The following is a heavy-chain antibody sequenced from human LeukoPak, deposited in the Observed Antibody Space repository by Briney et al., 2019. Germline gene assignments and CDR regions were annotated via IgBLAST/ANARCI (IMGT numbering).Heavy chain of an antibody. J-gene: IGHJ5*02. V-gene: IGHV1-18*01. CDR1: GYTFTSYG. D-gene: IGHD3-3*01. CDR2: ISAYNGNT. Sequence: ASVKVSCKASGYTFTSYGISWVRQAPGQGLEWMGWISAYNGNTNYAQKLQGRVTMTTDTSTSTAYMELRSLRSDDTAVYYCAREGPYYDFWSGYYHYNWFDPWGQGTLVTVSP. CDR3: AREGPYYDFWSGYYHYNWFDP.